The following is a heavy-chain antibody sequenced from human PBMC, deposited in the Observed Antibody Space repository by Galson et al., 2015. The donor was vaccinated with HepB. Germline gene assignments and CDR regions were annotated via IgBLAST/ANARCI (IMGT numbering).Heavy chain of an antibody. J-gene: IGHJ4*02. CDR1: GDSVSSNSAS. V-gene: IGHV6-1*01. D-gene: IGHD4-17*01. Sequence: CAISGDSVSSNSASWNWIRQSPSRGLEWLGRTYYRSKWYNEYAVSVKSRITINPDTSKNQFSLQLKSVTPEDTAVYYCASQDGHIWGQGTLVTVSA. CDR3: ASQDGHI. CDR2: TYYRSKWYN.